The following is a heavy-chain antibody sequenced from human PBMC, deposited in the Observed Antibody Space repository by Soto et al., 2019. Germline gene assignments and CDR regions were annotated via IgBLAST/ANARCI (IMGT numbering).Heavy chain of an antibody. CDR3: VRDRSASVPTSIDY. D-gene: IGHD6-19*01. CDR1: GFTFSMYW. CDR2: INDDGIST. V-gene: IGHV3-74*01. J-gene: IGHJ4*01. Sequence: SLRLSCAASGFTFSMYWMHWVRQVPGKGPEWVSRINDDGISTNYADSVRGRFTISRDNAKNSLYLQMNSLRVEDTAVYYCVRDRSASVPTSIDYWGHGTLVTVS.